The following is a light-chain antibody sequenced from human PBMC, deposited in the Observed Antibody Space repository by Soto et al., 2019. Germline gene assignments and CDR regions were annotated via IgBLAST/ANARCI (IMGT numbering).Light chain of an antibody. CDR2: GAF. CDR1: QSVSSN. J-gene: IGKJ1*01. V-gene: IGKV3-15*01. Sequence: EILRTQSPVTLPVSPGERATLSCRASQSVSSNLAWYQQKPGQAPSLLIYGAFTRATGIPARFSGTGSGTEFTLTISSLQSEDLALYYCQQYNDWPLTFGQGTKVDIK. CDR3: QQYNDWPLT.